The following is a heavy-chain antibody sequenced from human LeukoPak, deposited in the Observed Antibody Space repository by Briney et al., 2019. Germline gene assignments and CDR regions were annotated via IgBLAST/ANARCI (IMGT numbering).Heavy chain of an antibody. D-gene: IGHD6-13*01. CDR2: ISAYNGNT. J-gene: IGHJ3*02. Sequence: ASVKVSCKASGYTFTSYGISWVRQAPGQGLEWMGWISAYNGNTNYAQKLQGRVIMTTDTSTSTAYMELRSLRSDDTAVYYCARAVSGAAAGNAFDIWGQGTMVTVSS. CDR3: ARAVSGAAAGNAFDI. CDR1: GYTFTSYG. V-gene: IGHV1-18*01.